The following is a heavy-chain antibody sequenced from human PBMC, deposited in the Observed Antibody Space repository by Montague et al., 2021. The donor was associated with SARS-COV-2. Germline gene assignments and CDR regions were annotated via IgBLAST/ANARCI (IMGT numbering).Heavy chain of an antibody. CDR1: GDSISSGSYY. J-gene: IGHJ6*03. D-gene: IGHD6-13*01. V-gene: IGHV4-61*02. Sequence: TLSLTCTVSGDSISSGSYYWSWIRQPAGKGLEWIGRIYTSGSTNYNPSLKSRVTISVDTSKNQFSLKLSSVTAADTAVYYCASGIAATYYYYMDVWGKGTTVTVSS. CDR2: IYTSGST. CDR3: ASGIAATYYYYMDV.